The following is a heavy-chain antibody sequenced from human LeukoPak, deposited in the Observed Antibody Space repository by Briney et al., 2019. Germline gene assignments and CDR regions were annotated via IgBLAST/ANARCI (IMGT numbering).Heavy chain of an antibody. V-gene: IGHV4-59*08. Sequence: SETLSLTCTVSGGSISSYYWSWIRQPPGKGLEWIGHIYYSGSTNYNPSLKSRVTISVDTSKNQFSLKLSSVTAADTAVYYCARIGIAAAGTSRFYYYYYGMDVWGQGTTVTVSS. CDR2: IYYSGST. CDR1: GGSISSYY. CDR3: ARIGIAAAGTSRFYYYYYGMDV. J-gene: IGHJ6*02. D-gene: IGHD6-13*01.